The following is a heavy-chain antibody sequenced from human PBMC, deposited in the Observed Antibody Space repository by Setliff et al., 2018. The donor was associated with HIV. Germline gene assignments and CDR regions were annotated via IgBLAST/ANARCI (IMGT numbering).Heavy chain of an antibody. D-gene: IGHD2-21*02. V-gene: IGHV1-18*04. CDR1: GYTFTSYG. J-gene: IGHJ4*02. CDR3: ASPTAIPH. Sequence: GASVKVSCKASGYTFTSYGMNWVRQAPGQGLEWMGWTYIGATNYAQKFRDRLTVTTDTSTSTAYMELRSLRSEDTAVYYCASPTAIPHWGQGTLVTVSS. CDR2: TYIGAT.